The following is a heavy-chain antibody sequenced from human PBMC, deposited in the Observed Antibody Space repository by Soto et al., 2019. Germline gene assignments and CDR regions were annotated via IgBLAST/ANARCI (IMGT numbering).Heavy chain of an antibody. Sequence: QLQLQESGPGLVKPSETLSLTCNVSGGAIDSSSYYWGWIRQPPGKGLEWIGSIFHTGSTYYNPSLKSRLTIPVDTSKNKFSLRLSSVTAADTAVYFCARLNDYVEFFQHWGQGTLVTVSS. V-gene: IGHV4-39*01. J-gene: IGHJ1*01. CDR2: IFHTGST. CDR3: ARLNDYVEFFQH. CDR1: GGAIDSSSYY. D-gene: IGHD4-17*01.